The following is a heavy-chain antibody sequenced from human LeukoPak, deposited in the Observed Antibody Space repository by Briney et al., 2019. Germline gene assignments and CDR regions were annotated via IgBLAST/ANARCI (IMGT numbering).Heavy chain of an antibody. D-gene: IGHD3-10*01. V-gene: IGHV4-59*06. Sequence: SETLSLTCTVSGVSSSSSYWSWIRQPPGKGLEWIGYIYHIGNTYYNPSLKSRVTISVDTSKNQFSLKLSSVTAADTAVYCCARLFGVSYYYSYYFDSWGQGTLVTVSS. J-gene: IGHJ4*02. CDR2: IYHIGNT. CDR3: ARLFGVSYYYSYYFDS. CDR1: GVSSSSSY.